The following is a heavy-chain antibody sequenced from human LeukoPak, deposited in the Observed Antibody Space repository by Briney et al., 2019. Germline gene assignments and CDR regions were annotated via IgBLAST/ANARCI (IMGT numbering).Heavy chain of an antibody. CDR3: ARAGSPGYYFDH. Sequence: SETLSLTCTVSGGSISSSSYYWSWIRQPPGKGLEYIGYVYYSGSTDYNPSLKSRVTISVDTSKNQFSLKLSSVTAADTAVYYCARAGSPGYYFDHWGQGSLVTVSS. J-gene: IGHJ4*02. CDR2: VYYSGST. D-gene: IGHD6-19*01. CDR1: GGSISSSSYY. V-gene: IGHV4-61*01.